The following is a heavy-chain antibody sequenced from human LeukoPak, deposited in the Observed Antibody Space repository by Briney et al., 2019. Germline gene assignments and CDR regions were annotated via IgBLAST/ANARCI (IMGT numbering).Heavy chain of an antibody. CDR1: GDPMSSLY. J-gene: IGHJ5*02. D-gene: IGHD1-7*01. Sequence: SGPLYLTWRVSGDPMSSLYWHWIRQAAAKRVDWIGRIYGSGGTNYNPSLKSRVTMSIDTHNKQCSRRLRSLTPADTAVYYCARDERGNFPNCFDPWGQGTLVTVSS. CDR3: ARDERGNFPNCFDP. CDR2: IYGSGGT. V-gene: IGHV4-4*07.